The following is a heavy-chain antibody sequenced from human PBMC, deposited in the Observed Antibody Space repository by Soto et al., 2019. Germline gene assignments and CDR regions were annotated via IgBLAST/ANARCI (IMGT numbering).Heavy chain of an antibody. CDR2: ISWNSGSI. Sequence: EVPLVESGGGLVQPGRSLRLSCAASGFTFDDYAMHWVRQAPGKGLEWVSGISWNSGSIGYADSVKGRFTISRDNAKNSLYLQMNSLRAEDTALYYCAKDIDRAQQLVDYWGQGTLVTVSS. V-gene: IGHV3-9*01. D-gene: IGHD6-13*01. J-gene: IGHJ4*02. CDR3: AKDIDRAQQLVDY. CDR1: GFTFDDYA.